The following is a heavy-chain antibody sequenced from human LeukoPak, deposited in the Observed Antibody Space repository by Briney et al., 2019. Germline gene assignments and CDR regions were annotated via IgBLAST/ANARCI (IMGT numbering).Heavy chain of an antibody. D-gene: IGHD3-10*01. CDR3: ASPYYYASGSFDV. Sequence: GGSLRLSCAASGFTFSSYSMNWVRQAPGKGLEWVSSISSSSSYIYYADSVKGRFTISRDNSKNTLYLQMNSLRAEDTAVYYCASPYYYASGSFDVWGQGTLVTVSS. CDR2: ISSSSSYI. V-gene: IGHV3-21*04. CDR1: GFTFSSYS. J-gene: IGHJ4*02.